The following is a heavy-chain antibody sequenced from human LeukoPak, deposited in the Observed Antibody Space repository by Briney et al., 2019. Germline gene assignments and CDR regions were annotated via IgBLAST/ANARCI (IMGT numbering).Heavy chain of an antibody. CDR1: GGSISSYY. CDR2: IYYSGST. J-gene: IGHJ4*02. Sequence: ASETLSLTCTVSGGSISSYYWSWIRQPPGKGLEWIGYIYYSGSTNYNPSLKSRVTISVDTSKNQFSLKLSSVTAADTAVYYCARDRAYGGNSVFDYWGQGTLVTVSS. V-gene: IGHV4-59*01. CDR3: ARDRAYGGNSVFDY. D-gene: IGHD4-23*01.